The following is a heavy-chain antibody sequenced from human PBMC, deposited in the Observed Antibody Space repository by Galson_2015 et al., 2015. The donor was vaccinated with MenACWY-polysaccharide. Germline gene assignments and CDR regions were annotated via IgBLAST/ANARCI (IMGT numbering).Heavy chain of an antibody. CDR1: GLRFSGSG. Sequence: SLRLSCAASGLRFSGSGLHWVRQAPGTGLEWVAVIQYDGTNKVYADSVKGRFRISRDNSKSTLYLEMNNLRAEDTALYYCAREGSRIVFHAFDTWGQGTMVIVSS. CDR3: AREGSRIVFHAFDT. CDR2: IQYDGTNK. V-gene: IGHV3-33*01. J-gene: IGHJ3*02. D-gene: IGHD3-10*02.